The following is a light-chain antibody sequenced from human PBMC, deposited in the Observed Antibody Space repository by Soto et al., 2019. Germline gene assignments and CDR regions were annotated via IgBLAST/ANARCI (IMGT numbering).Light chain of an antibody. CDR1: QSVSTN. V-gene: IGKV3-15*01. Sequence: EIVMTQSPATLSVSPGERATLSCRASQSVSTNLAWYQQKPGLAPRLLIFGASTRATGIPARFSGSGSGTEFTLTISSLQSEDFAVYYCQQYNTWPPITFGPGTRLDIK. CDR2: GAS. J-gene: IGKJ5*01. CDR3: QQYNTWPPIT.